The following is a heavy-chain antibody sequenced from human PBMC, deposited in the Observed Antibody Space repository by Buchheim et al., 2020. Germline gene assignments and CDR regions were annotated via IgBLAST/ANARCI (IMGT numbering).Heavy chain of an antibody. CDR1: GGSISSPTFY. J-gene: IGHJ5*02. D-gene: IGHD3-22*01. V-gene: IGHV4-39*01. CDR2: IYYSGIT. Sequence: QLQVQESGPGLVKPSETLSLTCTVSGGSISSPTFYWGWVRQPPGKGLEWIGKIYYSGITYYNASLESRVTISVDTSKKRFSLKLSSVTAADTAVYYCARVKDDFESSGYHYGNWFDPWGQGT. CDR3: ARVKDDFESSGYHYGNWFDP.